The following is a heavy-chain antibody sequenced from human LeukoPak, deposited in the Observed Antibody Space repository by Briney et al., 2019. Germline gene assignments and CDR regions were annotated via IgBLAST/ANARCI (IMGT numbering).Heavy chain of an antibody. V-gene: IGHV1-18*01. J-gene: IGHJ4*02. CDR1: GYTFTSYG. D-gene: IGHD6-19*01. CDR2: ISGFNGKA. CDR3: ARDELRGNGWYQY. Sequence: ASVKVSCKTSGYTFTSYGISWVRQAPGQGLEWVGWISGFNGKANYAQKLQDRITLTTDTSTSAAYLELRSLRSDDTAVYYCARDELRGNGWYQYWGQGTLITVSS.